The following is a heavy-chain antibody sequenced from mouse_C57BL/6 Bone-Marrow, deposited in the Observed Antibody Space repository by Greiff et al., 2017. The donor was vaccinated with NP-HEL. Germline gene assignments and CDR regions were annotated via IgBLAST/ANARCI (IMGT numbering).Heavy chain of an antibody. D-gene: IGHD2-3*01. CDR1: GYTFTDHT. CDR2: IYPRDGST. Sequence: SDAELVKPGASVKISCKVSGYTFTDHTIHWMKQRPEQGLEWIGYIYPRDGSTKYNEKFKGKATLTADKSSSTPYMQLNSLTSEDSAVYFCARVRLDGYYGFDYWGQGTTLTVSS. CDR3: ARVRLDGYYGFDY. V-gene: IGHV1-78*01. J-gene: IGHJ2*01.